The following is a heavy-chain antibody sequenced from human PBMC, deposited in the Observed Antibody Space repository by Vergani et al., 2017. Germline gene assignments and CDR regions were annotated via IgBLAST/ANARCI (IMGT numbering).Heavy chain of an antibody. D-gene: IGHD6-19*01. CDR1: GGSISAGYYF. J-gene: IGHJ6*02. CDR3: ARGGTAGSSGWLVYYYYGVDV. V-gene: IGHV4-61*02. Sequence: QVQLQASGPGRVKPSPTLSLTCTMSGGSISAGYYFWSWIRQPAGKGLEWLGHISASGNAVHSPSLKTRVSMSVDTSKNQFSLKLSSVTAADTAVYYCARGGTAGSSGWLVYYYYGVDVWGQGAKVTVSS. CDR2: ISASGNA.